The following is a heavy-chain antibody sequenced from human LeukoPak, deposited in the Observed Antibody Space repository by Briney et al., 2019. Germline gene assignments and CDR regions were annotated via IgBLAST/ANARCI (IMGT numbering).Heavy chain of an antibody. CDR3: ATRSSSWYFDY. D-gene: IGHD6-13*01. J-gene: IGHJ4*02. V-gene: IGHV1-2*02. Sequence: ASVKVSCKASGYTFTGYYMHWVRQAPGQGLEWMGWINPNSGGTNYAQKFQGRVTMTEDTSTDTAYMELSSLRSEDTAVYYCATRSSSWYFDYWGQGTLVTVSS. CDR1: GYTFTGYY. CDR2: INPNSGGT.